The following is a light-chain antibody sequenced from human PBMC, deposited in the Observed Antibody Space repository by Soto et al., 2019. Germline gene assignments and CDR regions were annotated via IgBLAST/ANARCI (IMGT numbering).Light chain of an antibody. J-gene: IGKJ5*01. CDR3: QQYGSSPST. CDR2: DAS. Sequence: ILLTQSPATLSLSPGERATLSCRASQSVSSYLAWYQQKPGQAPRLLIYDASNRATGIPDRFSGSGSGTDFTLTIIRLEPEDFAVYYCQQYGSSPSTFGQGTRLEIK. CDR1: QSVSSY. V-gene: IGKV3-20*01.